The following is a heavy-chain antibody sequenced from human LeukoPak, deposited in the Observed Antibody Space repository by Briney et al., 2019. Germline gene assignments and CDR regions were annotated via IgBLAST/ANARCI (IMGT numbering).Heavy chain of an antibody. V-gene: IGHV1-8*03. D-gene: IGHD2-15*01. Sequence: ASVKVSCKASGYTFTSYDINWVRQATGQGLEWMGWMNPNSGNTGYAQKFQGRVTITADESTSTAYMELSSLRSEDTAVYYCARDNQQNLLGYWGQGTLVTVSS. CDR3: ARDNQQNLLGY. CDR2: MNPNSGNT. CDR1: GYTFTSYD. J-gene: IGHJ4*02.